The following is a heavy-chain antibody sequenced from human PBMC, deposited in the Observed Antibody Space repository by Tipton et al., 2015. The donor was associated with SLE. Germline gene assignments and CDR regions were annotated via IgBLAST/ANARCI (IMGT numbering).Heavy chain of an antibody. CDR1: DYSISYGYY. V-gene: IGHV4-38-2*01. J-gene: IGHJ3*02. Sequence: TLSLTCVVSDYSISYGYYWGWIRQPPGKGLEWIGSIYHSGKTYYNPSLKSRVTISVDTSKNQFSLNLNSVTAADTAVYFCARAPNTRAFDTWGQGTMVTVSS. CDR2: IYHSGKT. CDR3: ARAPNTRAFDT.